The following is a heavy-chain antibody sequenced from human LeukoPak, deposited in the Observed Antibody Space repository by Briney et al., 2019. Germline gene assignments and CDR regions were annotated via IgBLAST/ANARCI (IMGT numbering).Heavy chain of an antibody. V-gene: IGHV4-4*02. Sequence: PSETLSLTCAVSGYSISSGYWWSWVRQPPGKGLEWIGEISHSGSTNYNPSLKSRVTISADESKNQFSLKLNSVTAADTAVYYCTRNAAYCRDFWGQGTPVTVSS. CDR1: GYSISSGYW. D-gene: IGHD2-21*01. J-gene: IGHJ4*02. CDR2: ISHSGST. CDR3: TRNAAYCRDF.